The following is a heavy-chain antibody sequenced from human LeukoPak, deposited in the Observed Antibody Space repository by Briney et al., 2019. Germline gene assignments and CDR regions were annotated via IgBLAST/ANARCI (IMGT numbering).Heavy chain of an antibody. CDR2: IRSDGSSE. J-gene: IGHJ4*02. CDR1: GFTFSTYG. V-gene: IGHV3-33*01. D-gene: IGHD2-15*01. CDR3: ARYCSGGTCYVGLI. Sequence: GVSLRLSCAASGFTFSTYGTHWVRQAPGKGLEWVAVIRSDGSSEYYADSVKGRFIISRDNSKNTLYLQMNSLRAEDTAVYYCARYCSGGTCYVGLIWGQGTLVTAS.